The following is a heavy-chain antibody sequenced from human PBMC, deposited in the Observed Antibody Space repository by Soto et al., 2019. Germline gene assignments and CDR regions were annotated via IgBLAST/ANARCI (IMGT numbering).Heavy chain of an antibody. CDR1: GGPVTSCGYY. CDR3: GRTPTSRHRFDS. J-gene: IGHJ5*01. Sequence: QVQLQESGPGLVKPSETLSLTCTFSGGPVTSCGYYWSWIRQPPGTGLECIGYLYYRGLTNYSPPLKGRVAISKDPAKNPCGLIRGSVTAAYTALYYCGRTPTSRHRFDSWGQGTLLTVSS. D-gene: IGHD3-16*01. CDR2: LYYRGLT. V-gene: IGHV4-61*08.